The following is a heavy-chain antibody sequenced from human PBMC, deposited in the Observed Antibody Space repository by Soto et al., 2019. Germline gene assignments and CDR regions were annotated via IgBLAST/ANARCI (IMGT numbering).Heavy chain of an antibody. Sequence: PGGSLRLSCAASGFTFSSFGMGWVRQAPGKGLEWVSAITGGGGSTYYADSVKGRFTISRDNSKNTLYLQMNSLRAEDTAVYYCAKAQGYFDYWGQGTLVTVSS. CDR3: AKAQGYFDY. V-gene: IGHV3-23*01. CDR2: ITGGGGST. CDR1: GFTFSSFG. J-gene: IGHJ4*02.